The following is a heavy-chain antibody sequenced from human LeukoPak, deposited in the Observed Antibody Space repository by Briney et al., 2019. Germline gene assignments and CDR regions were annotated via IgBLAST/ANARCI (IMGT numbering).Heavy chain of an antibody. V-gene: IGHV4-34*01. CDR3: ARGGSDFDWLRVPDY. J-gene: IGHJ4*02. Sequence: SETLSLTCAVSGGSISSGGYSWSWIRQPPGKGLEWIGEINHSGSTNYNPSLKSRVTISVDTSKNQFSLKLSSVTAADTAVYYCARGGSDFDWLRVPDYWGQGTLVTVSS. CDR2: INHSGST. CDR1: GGSISSGGYS. D-gene: IGHD3-9*01.